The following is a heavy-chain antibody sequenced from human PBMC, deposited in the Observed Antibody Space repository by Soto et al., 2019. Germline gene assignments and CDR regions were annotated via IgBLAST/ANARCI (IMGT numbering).Heavy chain of an antibody. CDR3: ARGVLGPGDYYYGMDV. V-gene: IGHV3-13*01. CDR2: IGAASDT. CDR1: GFTFSNYD. J-gene: IGHJ6*02. D-gene: IGHD7-27*01. Sequence: LRLSFAASGFTFSNYDMHWVRQAPGEGLEWVSGIGAASDTYYPVSVQGRFTVSRDNAEKSLYLQMNSLRAGDTAVYYCARGVLGPGDYYYGMDVWGQGTTVTVSS.